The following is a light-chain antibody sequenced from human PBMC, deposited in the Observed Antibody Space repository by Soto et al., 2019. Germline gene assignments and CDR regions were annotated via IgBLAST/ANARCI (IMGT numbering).Light chain of an antibody. Sequence: DIQMTQSPSSLSASVGDRVTITCRASQGISNYLAWYQQKPGKVPKLLIYAASTLQSGVPSRFSGSGSGTDFTLTISSLESEDFATYYCQQVHSGLTSGGETTVEI. CDR2: AAS. J-gene: IGKJ4*01. CDR3: QQVHSGLT. CDR1: QGISNY. V-gene: IGKV1-27*01.